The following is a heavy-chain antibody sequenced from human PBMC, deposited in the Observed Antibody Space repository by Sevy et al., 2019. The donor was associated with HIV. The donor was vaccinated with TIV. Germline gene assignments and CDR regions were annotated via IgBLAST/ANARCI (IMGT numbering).Heavy chain of an antibody. CDR1: GFTFSSYS. J-gene: IGHJ4*02. CDR2: ISSSSSYI. V-gene: IGHV3-21*01. Sequence: GGSLRLSCAASGFTFSSYSMNWVRQAPGKGLEWVSSISSSSSYIYYADSVKGRFTISRDNAKNSLYLQMNSLRAEDTAVYYCAGAGPSGAYVKAWGQGTLVTVSS. CDR3: AGAGPSGAYVKA. D-gene: IGHD4-17*01.